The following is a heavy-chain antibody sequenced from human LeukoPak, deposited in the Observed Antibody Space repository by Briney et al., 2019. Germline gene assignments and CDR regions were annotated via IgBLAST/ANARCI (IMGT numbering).Heavy chain of an antibody. D-gene: IGHD3-10*01. CDR2: ISGSGGST. Sequence: GGSLRLSCAASGFTFTSYAMSWVRQAPGKGLEWVSAISGSGGSTYYADSVKGRFTISRDNSKNTLYLQMNSLRAEDTAVYYCAKDQEILWFGESSFGGGFDYWGQGTLVTVSS. J-gene: IGHJ4*02. V-gene: IGHV3-23*01. CDR1: GFTFTSYA. CDR3: AKDQEILWFGESSFGGGFDY.